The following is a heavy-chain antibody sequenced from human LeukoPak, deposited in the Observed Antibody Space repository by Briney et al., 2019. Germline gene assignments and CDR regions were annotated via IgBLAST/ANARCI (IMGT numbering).Heavy chain of an antibody. CDR1: GGSFSGYY. D-gene: IGHD3/OR15-3a*01. CDR2: IYHSGST. Sequence: SETLSLTCAVYGGSFSGYYWSWIRQPPGKGLEWIGYIYHSGSTYYNPSLKSRVTISVDRSKNQFSLKLSSVTAADTAVYYCARDRTGGGFDYWGQGTLVTVSS. CDR3: ARDRTGGGFDY. V-gene: IGHV4-34*01. J-gene: IGHJ4*02.